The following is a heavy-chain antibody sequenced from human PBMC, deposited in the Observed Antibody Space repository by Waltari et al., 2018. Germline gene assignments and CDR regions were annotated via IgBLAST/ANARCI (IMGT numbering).Heavy chain of an antibody. D-gene: IGHD6-13*01. J-gene: IGHJ4*02. Sequence: QVQLVQSGAEVKKPGSSVKVSCKASGGTFSSYTISWVRQAPGQGLEWMGRIIPILGIATYARKFQGRVTITADKSTSTAYMELNSLRAEDTAVYYCAKQGGSSWSPGDYFDYWGQGTLVTVSS. CDR2: IIPILGIA. CDR3: AKQGGSSWSPGDYFDY. CDR1: GGTFSSYT. V-gene: IGHV1-69*02.